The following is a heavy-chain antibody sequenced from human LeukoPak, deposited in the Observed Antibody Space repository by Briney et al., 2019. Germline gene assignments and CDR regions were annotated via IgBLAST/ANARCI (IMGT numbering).Heavy chain of an antibody. J-gene: IGHJ4*02. CDR2: VNTDGSTP. D-gene: IGHD3-16*01. CDR3: ARDRGSYSDY. V-gene: IGHV3-74*01. Sequence: PGGSLRLSCASSVFTFSSYWMHWVRQAPGKGLVWVSRVNTDGSTPTYADSVKGRFTISRDNAKNTLYLQMNSLRAEYTAVYYCARDRGSYSDYWGQGTLVTVSS. CDR1: VFTFSSYW.